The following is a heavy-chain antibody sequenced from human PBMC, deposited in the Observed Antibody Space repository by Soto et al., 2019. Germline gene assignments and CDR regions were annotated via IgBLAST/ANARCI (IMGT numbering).Heavy chain of an antibody. D-gene: IGHD6-6*01. CDR1: GGSISSGGYY. CDR2: IYYSGST. J-gene: IGHJ4*02. Sequence: SETLSLTCTVSGGSISSGGYYWSWIRQHPGKGLEWIGYIYYSGSTYYNSSLKSRVTISVDTSKNQFSLKLSSVTAADTAVYYCASGPGILGVVRRYSSSSKDYWGQGPLVTVSS. CDR3: ASGPGILGVVRRYSSSSKDY. V-gene: IGHV4-31*03.